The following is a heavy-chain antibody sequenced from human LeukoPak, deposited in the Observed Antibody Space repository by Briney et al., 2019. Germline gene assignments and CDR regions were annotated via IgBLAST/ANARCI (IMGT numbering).Heavy chain of an antibody. CDR2: IWYDGSTK. CDR1: RFTLSTYG. J-gene: IGHJ4*02. Sequence: GGSLRLSCAASRFTLSTYGMHWVRQAPGKGLEWVAVIWYDGSTKYYADSVKGRFTISRDNSKNTLYLQMNSLRAEDTAVYYCARERGRPYHHDSSGYYDYWGQGTPVTVSS. D-gene: IGHD3-22*01. CDR3: ARERGRPYHHDSSGYYDY. V-gene: IGHV3-33*01.